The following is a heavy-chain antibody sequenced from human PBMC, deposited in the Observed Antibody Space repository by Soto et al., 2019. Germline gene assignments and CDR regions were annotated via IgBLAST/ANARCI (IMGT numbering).Heavy chain of an antibody. CDR1: GYTFTSYG. Sequence: ASVKVSCKASGYTFTSYGISWVRQAPGQGLEWMGWISAYNGNTNYAQKLQGRVTMTTDTSTSTAYMELRSLRSDDTAVYYCARDKYCSGGSCYRDFYYWGQGDLVTVPQ. CDR3: ARDKYCSGGSCYRDFYY. J-gene: IGHJ4*02. CDR2: ISAYNGNT. V-gene: IGHV1-18*01. D-gene: IGHD2-15*01.